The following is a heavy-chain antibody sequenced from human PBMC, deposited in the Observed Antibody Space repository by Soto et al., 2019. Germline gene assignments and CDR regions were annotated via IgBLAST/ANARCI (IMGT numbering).Heavy chain of an antibody. Sequence: EMQLLESGGGLGQPGGSLRLSCVASPITVYNFAAMSWVRQTPERGLEWVSTISGRGDHRYYADSVKGRFTISRDNSKNRLYLQMDGLRVDDTAVYYCAKDRALENQHPYGLDVWGQGTTVTV. D-gene: IGHD2-2*01. CDR2: ISGRGDHR. CDR3: AKDRALENQHPYGLDV. V-gene: IGHV3-23*01. J-gene: IGHJ6*02. CDR1: PITVYNFAA.